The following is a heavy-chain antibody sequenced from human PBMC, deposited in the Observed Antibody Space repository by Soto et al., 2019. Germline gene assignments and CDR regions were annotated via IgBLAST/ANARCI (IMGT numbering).Heavy chain of an antibody. CDR1: GFTFSSYA. J-gene: IGHJ4*02. CDR3: ARLAPTVDDY. D-gene: IGHD4-17*01. Sequence: QVQLVESGGGVVQPGRSLRLSCAASGFTFSSYAMHWVRQAPGKGLEWVAVISYDGSNKYYADSVKGRFTISRDNSKNTLYLQMNSLGAEDTAVYYCARLAPTVDDYWGQGTLVTVSS. V-gene: IGHV3-30-3*01. CDR2: ISYDGSNK.